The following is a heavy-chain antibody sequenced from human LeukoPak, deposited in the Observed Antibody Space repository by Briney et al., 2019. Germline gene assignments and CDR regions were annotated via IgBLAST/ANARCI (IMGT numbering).Heavy chain of an antibody. Sequence: ESGLTLVNPTQTLTLTCTFSGFSLSTSEMCVSWIRQPPGKALEWLARIDWDDDKYYNTSLKTRLTISKDTSKNQVVLTMTNVDPVDTATYFCARIRNNWNSNWFDPWGQGTPVTASS. CDR3: ARIRNNWNSNWFDP. CDR2: IDWDDDK. J-gene: IGHJ5*02. D-gene: IGHD1-1*01. CDR1: GFSLSTSEMC. V-gene: IGHV2-70*11.